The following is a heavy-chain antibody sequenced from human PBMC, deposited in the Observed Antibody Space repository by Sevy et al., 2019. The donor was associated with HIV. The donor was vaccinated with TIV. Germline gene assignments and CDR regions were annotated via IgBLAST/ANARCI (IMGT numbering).Heavy chain of an antibody. V-gene: IGHV4-39*02. Sequence: SETLSLTCSVSGGTIVSSGHYWGWIRQTPGKGLEWIGSIYYNGHTYYNPSLKSRLTISIATSKNQFSLNLCSVTAADTGLYFCAREAGGYDYDYGLDVWGQGTTVTVSS. CDR1: GGTIVSSGHY. D-gene: IGHD5-12*01. CDR2: IYYNGHT. CDR3: AREAGGYDYDYGLDV. J-gene: IGHJ6*02.